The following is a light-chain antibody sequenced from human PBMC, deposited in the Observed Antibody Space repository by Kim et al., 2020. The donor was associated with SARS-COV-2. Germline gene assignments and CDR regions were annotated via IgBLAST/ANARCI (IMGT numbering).Light chain of an antibody. CDR2: GAS. CDR1: QSVSSN. CDR3: QQYNNWPFT. Sequence: VSPGERATLSCRASQSVSSNLAWYQQKPGQAPRLLIYGASTRATGIPARFSGSGSGTKFTLTISSLQSEDFAVYYCQQYNNWPFTFGPGTKVDIK. J-gene: IGKJ3*01. V-gene: IGKV3-15*01.